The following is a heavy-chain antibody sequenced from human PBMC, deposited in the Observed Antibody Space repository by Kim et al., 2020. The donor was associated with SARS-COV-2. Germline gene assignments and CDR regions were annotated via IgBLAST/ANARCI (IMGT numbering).Heavy chain of an antibody. D-gene: IGHD3-9*01. Sequence: ASVKVSCKASGYTFTSYGISWVRQAPGQGLEWMGWISAYNGNTNYAQKLQGRVTMTTDTSTSTAYMELRSLRSDDTAVYYCARGEGMTYYDILTGYGGVGFDYWGQGTLVTVSS. J-gene: IGHJ4*02. CDR1: GYTFTSYG. V-gene: IGHV1-18*01. CDR2: ISAYNGNT. CDR3: ARGEGMTYYDILTGYGGVGFDY.